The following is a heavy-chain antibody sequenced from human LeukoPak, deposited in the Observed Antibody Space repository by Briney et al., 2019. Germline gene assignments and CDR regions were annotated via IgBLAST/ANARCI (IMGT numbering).Heavy chain of an antibody. CDR2: INHSGGT. D-gene: IGHD3-22*01. Sequence: SETLSLTCAVYGGSFSGYYWSWIRQPPGKGLEWIGEINHSGGTNYNPSLKSRVTISVDTSKNQFSLKLSSVTAADTAVYYCARYYYDSSGYYLFDPWGQGTLVTVSS. V-gene: IGHV4-34*01. CDR1: GGSFSGYY. CDR3: ARYYYDSSGYYLFDP. J-gene: IGHJ5*02.